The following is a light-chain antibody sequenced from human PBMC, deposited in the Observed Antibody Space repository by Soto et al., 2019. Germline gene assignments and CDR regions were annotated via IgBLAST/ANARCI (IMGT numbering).Light chain of an antibody. CDR3: QQRSNWRGT. Sequence: EIVLTQSRAILSLSPGERAILSCRASQSVSSYLAWYQQKPGQAPRLLIYDASNRATGIPARFSGSGSGTDVTLTISSLEPEDFAVYYCQQRSNWRGTFGQGTKLEIK. CDR1: QSVSSY. J-gene: IGKJ2*01. CDR2: DAS. V-gene: IGKV3-11*01.